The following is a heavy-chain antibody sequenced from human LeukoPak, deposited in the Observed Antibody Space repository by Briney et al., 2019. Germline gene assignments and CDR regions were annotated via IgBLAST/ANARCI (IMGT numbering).Heavy chain of an antibody. V-gene: IGHV3-21*04. D-gene: IGHD3-10*01. CDR2: ISSSSSYI. Sequence: PGGPLRLSCAASGFTFSSYSMNWVRQAPGKGLEWVSSISSSSSYIYYADSVKGRFTISRDNAKNSLYLQMNSLRAEDTAVYYCAINGEFLYYFDYWGQGTLVTVSS. CDR1: GFTFSSYS. J-gene: IGHJ4*02. CDR3: AINGEFLYYFDY.